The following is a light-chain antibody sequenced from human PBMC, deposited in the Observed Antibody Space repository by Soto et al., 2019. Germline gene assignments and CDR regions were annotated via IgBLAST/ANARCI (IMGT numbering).Light chain of an antibody. CDR2: EVS. J-gene: IGKJ5*01. V-gene: IGKV2D-29*01. CDR1: KTLLHSDGKTY. CDR3: MQSIQLPIT. Sequence: SQTPLYLFVATGQPESISRTSSKTLLHSDGKTYLYWYLQKPGQPPQLLIYEVSNRFSGVPDRFSGSGSGTDFTLKISRVEAEDVGVYYCMQSIQLPITFGQGTRLEIK.